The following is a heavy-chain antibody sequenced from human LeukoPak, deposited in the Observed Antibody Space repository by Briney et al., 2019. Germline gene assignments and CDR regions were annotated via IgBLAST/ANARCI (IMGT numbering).Heavy chain of an antibody. J-gene: IGHJ4*02. CDR2: IRYDGSNK. CDR3: ALPYSGSYYFDY. D-gene: IGHD1-26*01. V-gene: IGHV3-30*02. CDR1: GFTFSSYA. Sequence: PGGSLRLSCAASGFTFSSYAMHWVRQAPGKGLEWVAFIRYDGSNKYYADSVKGRFTISRDNSKNTLYLQMNSLRAEDTAVYYCALPYSGSYYFDYWGQGTLVTVSS.